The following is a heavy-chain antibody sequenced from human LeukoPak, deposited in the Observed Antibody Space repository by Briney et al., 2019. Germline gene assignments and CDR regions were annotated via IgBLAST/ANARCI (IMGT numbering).Heavy chain of an antibody. CDR1: GYSISSGYY. Sequence: SETPSLTCAVSGYSISSGYYWGWIRQPPGKGLEWIGSIYHSGSTYYNPSLKSRVTISVDTSKNQFSLKLSSVTAADTAVYYCARQYYDFWSGYHYCYYYMDVWGKGTTVTVSS. CDR3: ARQYYDFWSGYHYCYYYMDV. CDR2: IYHSGST. V-gene: IGHV4-38-2*01. J-gene: IGHJ6*03. D-gene: IGHD3-3*01.